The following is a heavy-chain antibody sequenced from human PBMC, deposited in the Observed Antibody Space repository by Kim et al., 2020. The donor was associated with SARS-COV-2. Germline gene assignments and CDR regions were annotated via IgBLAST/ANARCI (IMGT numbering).Heavy chain of an antibody. D-gene: IGHD3-10*01. J-gene: IGHJ6*03. V-gene: IGHV4-39*01. CDR3: ARGKVSGYYYYYMDV. Sequence: PSLKGRVTIAVDTSKNQFSLKLSSVTAADTAVYYCARGKVSGYYYYYMDVWGKGTTVTVSS.